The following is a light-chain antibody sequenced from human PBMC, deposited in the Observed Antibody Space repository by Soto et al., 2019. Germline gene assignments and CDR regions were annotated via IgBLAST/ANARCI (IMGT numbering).Light chain of an antibody. CDR3: AAWDDSLSGFYV. J-gene: IGLJ1*01. V-gene: IGLV1-47*01. CDR1: SSNIGSNY. CDR2: RNN. Sequence: QPVLTQPPSASGTPGQRVTISCSGSSSNIGSNYVYWYQQLPGTAPKLLIYRNNQRPSGVPDRFSCSKSGTSASLAISGLRSEDEADYYCAAWDDSLSGFYVFGTGTKVTVL.